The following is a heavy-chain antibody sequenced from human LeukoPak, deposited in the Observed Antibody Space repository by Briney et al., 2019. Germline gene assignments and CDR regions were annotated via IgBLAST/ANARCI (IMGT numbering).Heavy chain of an antibody. CDR1: GFTFNSYG. V-gene: IGHV3-30*02. D-gene: IGHD3-10*01. J-gene: IGHJ5*02. CDR2: IRYDGSNE. CDR3: AKACGFGNWFDP. Sequence: PGESLRLSCAASGFTFNSYGLHWVRQAPGKGLEWVAFIRYDGSNEYYADSVKGRFTISRDNSKNTLYLQMNSLRAEDTAVYYCAKACGFGNWFDPWGQGTLVTVSS.